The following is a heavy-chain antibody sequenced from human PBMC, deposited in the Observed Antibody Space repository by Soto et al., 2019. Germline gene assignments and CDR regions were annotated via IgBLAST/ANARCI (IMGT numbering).Heavy chain of an antibody. J-gene: IGHJ4*02. D-gene: IGHD2-2*01. CDR1: GFTFRSYS. Sequence: GGSLGLSCAASGFTFRSYSMNWVRQAPGKGLEWVSYISSSSSTIYYADSVKGRFTISRDNAKNSLYLQMNSLRAEDTAVYYCARSNIPVDIVVVPAAMDYWGQGTLVTVSS. CDR3: ARSNIPVDIVVVPAAMDY. V-gene: IGHV3-48*01. CDR2: ISSSSSTI.